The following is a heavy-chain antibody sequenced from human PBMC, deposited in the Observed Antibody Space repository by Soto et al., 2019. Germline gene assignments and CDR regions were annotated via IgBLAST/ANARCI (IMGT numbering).Heavy chain of an antibody. Sequence: QVQLVQSGAEVKKPGASVKVSCKASGYTFTSYGISWVRQAPGQGLEWMGWISAYNGNTNYAQKLQGRDTMTTDTSTSTAYMELRSLRSDDTAVYYCARMSVTMIVVVNYGMDVWGQGTTVTVSS. CDR3: ARMSVTMIVVVNYGMDV. V-gene: IGHV1-18*01. D-gene: IGHD3-22*01. J-gene: IGHJ6*02. CDR1: GYTFTSYG. CDR2: ISAYNGNT.